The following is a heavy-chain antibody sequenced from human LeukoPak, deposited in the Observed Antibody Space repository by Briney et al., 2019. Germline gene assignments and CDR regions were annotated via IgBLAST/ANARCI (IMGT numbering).Heavy chain of an antibody. CDR1: GFTFSSYA. D-gene: IGHD3-9*01. V-gene: IGHV3-23*01. J-gene: IGHJ5*02. CDR2: ISGSGGST. Sequence: GGSLRLSCAASGFTFSSYAMSWVRQAPGKGLEWVSAISGSGGSTYYADSVKGRFTISRDNSKNTLYLQMNSLRAEDTAVYYCARDISNDILTGYTGFDPWGQGTLVTVSS. CDR3: ARDISNDILTGYTGFDP.